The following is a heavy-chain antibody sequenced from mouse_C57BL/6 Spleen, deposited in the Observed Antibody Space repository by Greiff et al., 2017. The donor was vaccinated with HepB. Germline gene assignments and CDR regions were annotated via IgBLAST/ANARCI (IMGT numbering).Heavy chain of an antibody. Sequence: EVKLMESGGGLVKPGGSLKLSCAASGFTFSDYGMHWVRQAPEKGLEWVAYISSGSSTIYYADKVKGRFTISRDNAKNTLFLQMTSLRSEDTAMYYCASPIYYDYDDAMDYWGQGTSVTVSS. CDR1: GFTFSDYG. J-gene: IGHJ4*01. V-gene: IGHV5-17*01. D-gene: IGHD2-4*01. CDR3: ASPIYYDYDDAMDY. CDR2: ISSGSSTI.